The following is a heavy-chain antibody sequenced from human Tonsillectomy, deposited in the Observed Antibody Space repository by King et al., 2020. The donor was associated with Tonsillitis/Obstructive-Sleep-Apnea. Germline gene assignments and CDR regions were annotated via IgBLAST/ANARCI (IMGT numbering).Heavy chain of an antibody. CDR3: ARGRGPDY. CDR2: IIHSGST. Sequence: VQLQQWGAGLLKPSETLYLTCAVYGGSFSGYYWNWIRQHPGKGLEWSWEIIHSGSTNYNRSLKSRVTISVDTSKNQFSLRLSSVTAADTAVYYCARGRGPDYWGQGTLVTVSS. V-gene: IGHV4-34*01. CDR1: GGSFSGYY. J-gene: IGHJ4*02.